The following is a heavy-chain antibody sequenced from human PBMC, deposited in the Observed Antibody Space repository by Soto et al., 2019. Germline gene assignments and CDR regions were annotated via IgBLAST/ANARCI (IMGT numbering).Heavy chain of an antibody. CDR1: GFTFSSYA. CDR3: ANPISSGYYWGEYYFDY. J-gene: IGHJ4*02. V-gene: IGHV3-23*01. D-gene: IGHD3-22*01. Sequence: GGSLRLSCAASGFTFSSYAMSWVRQAPGKGLEWVSAISGSGGSTYYADSVKGRFTISRDNSKNTLYLQMNSLRAEDTAVYYCANPISSGYYWGEYYFDYWGQGTLVTVAS. CDR2: ISGSGGST.